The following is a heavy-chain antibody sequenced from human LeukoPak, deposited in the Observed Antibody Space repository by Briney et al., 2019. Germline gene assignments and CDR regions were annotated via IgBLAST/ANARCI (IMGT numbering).Heavy chain of an antibody. Sequence: ASVKVSCKASGYTFTSYDINWVRQATGQGLEWMGWMNPNSGNTGYAQKFQGRVTMTRDTSTSTVYMELSSLRSEDTAVYYCARDLGGIVVVPAAPQAWFDPWGQGTLVTVSS. CDR1: GYTFTSYD. D-gene: IGHD2-2*01. CDR3: ARDLGGIVVVPAAPQAWFDP. CDR2: MNPNSGNT. J-gene: IGHJ5*02. V-gene: IGHV1-8*01.